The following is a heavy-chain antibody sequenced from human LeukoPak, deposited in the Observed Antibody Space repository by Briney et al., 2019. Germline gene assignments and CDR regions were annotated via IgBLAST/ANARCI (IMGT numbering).Heavy chain of an antibody. J-gene: IGHJ6*03. CDR3: ARHDLGATRVGYYYCYMDV. CDR1: GGSSSDYF. V-gene: IGHV4-34*01. Sequence: SETLSLTCAVYGGSSSDYFWSWIRQPPGKGLEWIGEINHSGSTNYNPSLKSRVTISVDTSKNQFSLKLSSVTAADTAVYYCARHDLGATRVGYYYCYMDVWGKGTTVTISS. D-gene: IGHD1-26*01. CDR2: INHSGST.